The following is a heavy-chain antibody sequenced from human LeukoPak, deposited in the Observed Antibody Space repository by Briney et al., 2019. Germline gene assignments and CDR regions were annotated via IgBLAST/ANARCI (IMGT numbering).Heavy chain of an antibody. CDR1: VGSISSSSYY. V-gene: IGHV4-39*01. CDR2: IYDSGST. Sequence: PSETLSLTCTVFVGSISSSSYYWGWIRQPPGKGLEWIGSIYDSGSTYSNPSLKSRVTISIDTSKNQFSLKLSSVTAADTAVYYCARPSVGSYGDRPNGMDYWGQGTLVTVSS. J-gene: IGHJ4*02. D-gene: IGHD4-17*01. CDR3: ARPSVGSYGDRPNGMDY.